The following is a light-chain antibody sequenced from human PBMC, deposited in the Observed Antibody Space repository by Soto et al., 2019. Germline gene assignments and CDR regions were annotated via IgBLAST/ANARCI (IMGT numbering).Light chain of an antibody. CDR2: EGS. Sequence: QSVLTQRASVSGSPGQSITISCTGTSSDVGSYNLVSWYQQHPGKAPKLMIYEGSKRPSGVSNRFSGSKSGNTASLTISGLQAEDEADYYCCSYAGSSTFPYVFGTGTKVTVL. CDR1: SSDVGSYNL. CDR3: CSYAGSSTFPYV. V-gene: IGLV2-23*01. J-gene: IGLJ1*01.